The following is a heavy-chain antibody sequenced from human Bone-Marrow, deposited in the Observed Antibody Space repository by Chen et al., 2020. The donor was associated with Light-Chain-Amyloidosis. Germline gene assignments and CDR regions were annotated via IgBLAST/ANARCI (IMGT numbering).Heavy chain of an antibody. CDR3: TRTGGYFDF. CDR1: GFNFSSFG. Sequence: EVQLVESGGGLVQPGGSLRLSCATSGFNFSSFGMSWVRQAPGKGLELVSTVIVSTVSTYYAGAVKGRFIISRDNSKSTLYLQMNSLRAGDTAVYFCTRTGGYFDFWGQGSLVTVSS. J-gene: IGHJ4*02. CDR2: VIVSTVST. V-gene: IGHV3-23*04. D-gene: IGHD3-10*01.